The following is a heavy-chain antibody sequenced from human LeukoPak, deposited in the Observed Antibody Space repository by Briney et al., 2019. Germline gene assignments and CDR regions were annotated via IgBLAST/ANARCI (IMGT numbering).Heavy chain of an antibody. CDR1: GFTFSDYY. D-gene: IGHD4-11*01. V-gene: IGHV3-11*06. J-gene: IGHJ4*01. Sequence: GGSLRLSSAASGFTFSDYYMSWIRQAPGKGLEWVSYISSSSSYTNYADSVKGRFTISRDNAKNSLYLQVNSLRAEDTAVYYCASGRYSNYFDYWGQGTLVTVSS. CDR2: ISSSSSYT. CDR3: ASGRYSNYFDY.